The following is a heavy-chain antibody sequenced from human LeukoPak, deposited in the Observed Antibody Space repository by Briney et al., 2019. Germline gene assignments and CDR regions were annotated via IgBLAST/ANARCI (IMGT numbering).Heavy chain of an antibody. CDR2: IRSKANSYAT. V-gene: IGHV3-73*01. CDR1: EFTFSGSA. J-gene: IGHJ4*02. CDR3: TRRPGDTGDY. D-gene: IGHD7-27*01. Sequence: GGSLKLSCAASEFTFSGSAMHWVRQASGKGLEWVGRIRSKANSYATAYAASVKGRFTISRDDSKNTAYLQMNSLKTEDTAVHYCTRRPGDTGDYWGQGTLVTVSS.